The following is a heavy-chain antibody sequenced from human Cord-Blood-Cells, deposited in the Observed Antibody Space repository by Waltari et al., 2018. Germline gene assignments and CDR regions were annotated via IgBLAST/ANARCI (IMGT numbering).Heavy chain of an antibody. D-gene: IGHD4-17*01. CDR1: GFTFDDYA. CDR3: AKVGNYGDYVVDY. J-gene: IGHJ4*02. V-gene: IGHV3-9*01. Sequence: ASGFTFDDYAMHWVRQAPGKGLEWVSGISWNSGSIGYADSVKGRFTISRDNAKNSLYLQMNSLRAEDTALYYCAKVGNYGDYVVDYWGQGTLVTVSS. CDR2: ISWNSGSI.